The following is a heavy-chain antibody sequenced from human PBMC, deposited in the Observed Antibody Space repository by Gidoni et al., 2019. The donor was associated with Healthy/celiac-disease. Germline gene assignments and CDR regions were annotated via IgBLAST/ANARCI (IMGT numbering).Heavy chain of an antibody. V-gene: IGHV4-34*01. D-gene: IGHD3-22*01. CDR1: GGSFSGYY. Sequence: QVQLQQWGAGLLKPSETLSLTCAVYGGSFSGYYWSWIRQPPGKGLEWIGEINHSGSTNYNPSLKSRVTISVDTSKNQFSLKLSSVTAADTAVYYCAGLHKYYYDSSGYHTRDYWGQGTLVTVSS. CDR2: INHSGST. J-gene: IGHJ4*02. CDR3: AGLHKYYYDSSGYHTRDY.